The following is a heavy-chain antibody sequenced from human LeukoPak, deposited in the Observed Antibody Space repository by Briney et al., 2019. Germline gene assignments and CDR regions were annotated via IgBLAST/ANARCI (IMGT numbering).Heavy chain of an antibody. Sequence: GGSLRLSCAASGFTFSDYALGWVRQAPGRGLEWVATLSGSDAGTYYSDSVQGRFTISRDNSKRTLFLQMNGLRAEDTAFYYCAKAELGVDTFFDYWGQGTLVTVSS. V-gene: IGHV3-23*01. CDR2: LSGSDAGT. CDR3: AKAELGVDTFFDY. J-gene: IGHJ4*02. D-gene: IGHD3-3*01. CDR1: GFTFSDYA.